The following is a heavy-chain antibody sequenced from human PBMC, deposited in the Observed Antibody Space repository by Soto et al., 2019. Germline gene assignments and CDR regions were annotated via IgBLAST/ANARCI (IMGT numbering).Heavy chain of an antibody. CDR2: IYYSGST. V-gene: IGHV4-39*01. Sequence: SETLSLTCTVPGGSISSYYWSWIRQPPGKGLEWIGSIYYSGSTYYNPSLKSRVTISVDTSKNQFSLKLSSVTAADTAVYYCARTPDYGDPTYYYYYGMDVWGQGTTVTVSS. D-gene: IGHD4-17*01. CDR3: ARTPDYGDPTYYYYYGMDV. J-gene: IGHJ6*02. CDR1: GGSISSYY.